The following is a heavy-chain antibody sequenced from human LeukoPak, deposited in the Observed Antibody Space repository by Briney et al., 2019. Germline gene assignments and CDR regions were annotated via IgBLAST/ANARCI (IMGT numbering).Heavy chain of an antibody. Sequence: GGSLRLSCAASGFTFSSYAMHWVRQAPGKGLEWVAVISYDGSNKYYADSVKGRFTISRDNAKNSLYLQMNSLRAEDMALYYCAKYIYRGIAARTATLDYWGQGTLVTVSS. V-gene: IGHV3-30-3*02. CDR1: GFTFSSYA. CDR3: AKYIYRGIAARTATLDY. J-gene: IGHJ4*02. CDR2: ISYDGSNK. D-gene: IGHD6-6*01.